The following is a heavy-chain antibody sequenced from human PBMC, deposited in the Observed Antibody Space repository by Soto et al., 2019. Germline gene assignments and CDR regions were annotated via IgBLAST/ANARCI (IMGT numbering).Heavy chain of an antibody. J-gene: IGHJ5*02. D-gene: IGHD6-19*01. CDR2: MNPNSGNT. V-gene: IGHV1-8*01. CDR1: GYTFTSYD. CDR3: ARARRYSSGWPFDP. Sequence: QVQLVQSGAEVKKPGASVKVSCKASGYTFTSYDINWVRQATGQGLEWMGWMNPNSGNTGYAQKFQGRVTMTRNTSINTANMELNSLRSEDTAVYYCARARRYSSGWPFDPCGQGTLVTVAS.